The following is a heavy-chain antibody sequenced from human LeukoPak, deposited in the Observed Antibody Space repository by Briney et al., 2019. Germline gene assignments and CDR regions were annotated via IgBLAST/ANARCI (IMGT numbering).Heavy chain of an antibody. CDR1: GYTFTNHY. CDR2: INPSGGST. Sequence: ASVKVSCKASGYTFTNHYIYWVRQAPGQGLEWVGIINPSGGSTSYAQEFQGRVTMTRDTSTRTVYMELRSLRSEDTAVYYCARQGGYSSAIGMGYWGQGTLVTVSS. CDR3: ARQGGYSSAIGMGY. J-gene: IGHJ4*02. D-gene: IGHD6-19*01. V-gene: IGHV1-46*01.